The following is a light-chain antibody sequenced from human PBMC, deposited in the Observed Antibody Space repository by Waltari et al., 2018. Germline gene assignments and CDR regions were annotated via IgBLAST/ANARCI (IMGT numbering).Light chain of an antibody. CDR2: KDT. J-gene: IGLJ1*01. Sequence: YELTQPPSVSVSPGQQARITCSGDALAKQFAYWYQQKPGQAPVVVIYKDTERPSGIPERFSGSSSGTTVTLTISGVQAEDEADYYCQSADSSGTYEVFGTGTKVTVL. CDR1: ALAKQF. V-gene: IGLV3-25*03. CDR3: QSADSSGTYEV.